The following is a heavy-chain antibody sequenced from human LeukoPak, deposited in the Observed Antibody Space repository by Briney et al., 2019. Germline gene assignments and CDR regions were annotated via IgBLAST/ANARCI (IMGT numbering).Heavy chain of an antibody. CDR1: GFTFSNYA. Sequence: HPGGSLRLSCSASGFTFSNYAMHWVRQAPGQGLKYVSAIGTNGISTYYADSVEGRFAISRDNSKNTLYLQMNSLRAEDTAVYYCARDRGDYGDSFDAFDIWGQGTMVTVSS. CDR3: ARDRGDYGDSFDAFDI. J-gene: IGHJ3*02. D-gene: IGHD4-17*01. V-gene: IGHV3-64*04. CDR2: IGTNGIST.